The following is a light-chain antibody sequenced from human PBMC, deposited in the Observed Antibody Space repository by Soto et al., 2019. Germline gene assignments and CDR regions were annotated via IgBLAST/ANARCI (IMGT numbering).Light chain of an antibody. CDR1: QGISNY. Sequence: IQLTQSASSLSASFGDRVTITWGASQGISNYLGWYQQKPGKAPKLLIYAASTLQTGVPSRFSGGGSGTDFTLTITSLQTEDFATYYCQQLSRYPLTFGGGTKVDIK. CDR2: AAS. CDR3: QQLSRYPLT. V-gene: IGKV1-9*01. J-gene: IGKJ4*01.